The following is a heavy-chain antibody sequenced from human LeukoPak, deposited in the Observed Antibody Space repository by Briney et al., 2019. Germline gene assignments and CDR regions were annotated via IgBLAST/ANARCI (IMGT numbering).Heavy chain of an antibody. V-gene: IGHV1-24*01. J-gene: IGHJ5*02. D-gene: IGHD2-2*01. CDR3: ARYGGKVVVVPAAMPAVGWFDP. Sequence: ASVKVSCKVSGYTLTELSMHWVRQAPGKGLEWMGGFDPEDGETIYAQKFQGRVTITRDTSASTAYMELSSLRSEDTAVYYCARYGGKVVVVPAAMPAVGWFDPWGQGTLVTVSS. CDR2: FDPEDGET. CDR1: GYTLTELS.